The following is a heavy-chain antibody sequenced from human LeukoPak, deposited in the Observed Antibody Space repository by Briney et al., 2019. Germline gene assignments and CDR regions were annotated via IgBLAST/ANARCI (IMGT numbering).Heavy chain of an antibody. V-gene: IGHV3-7*01. CDR3: ATSVHLWFGELLQPYDY. CDR2: IKQDGSEK. D-gene: IGHD3-10*01. Sequence: GGSLRLSCVASGFTFSNYWMSWVRQAPGKGLEWVANIKQDGSEKYYVDSVKGRFTISRDNAKKSLYLQMNSLRAEDTAVYYCATSVHLWFGELLQPYDYWGQGTLVTVSS. J-gene: IGHJ4*02. CDR1: GFTFSNYW.